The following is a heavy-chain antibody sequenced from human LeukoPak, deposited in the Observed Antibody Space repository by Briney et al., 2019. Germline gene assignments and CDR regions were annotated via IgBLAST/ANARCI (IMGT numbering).Heavy chain of an antibody. CDR2: ISYDGSNK. CDR3: SVPAAPFDY. CDR1: GFTFSSYA. V-gene: IGHV3-30*04. D-gene: IGHD2-2*01. Sequence: GGSLRLSCAASGFTFSSYAMHWVRQAPGKGLEWVAVISYDGSNKYYADSVKGRFTISRDNSKNTLYLQMNSLRAEDTAVYYCSVPAAPFDYWGQGTLVTVSS. J-gene: IGHJ4*02.